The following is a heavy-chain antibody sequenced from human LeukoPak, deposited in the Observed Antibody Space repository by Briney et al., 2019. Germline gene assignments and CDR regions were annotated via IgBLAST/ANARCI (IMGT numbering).Heavy chain of an antibody. J-gene: IGHJ4*02. V-gene: IGHV3-30*03. D-gene: IGHD3-10*01. Sequence: GGSLRLSCAASGFTFSSYGMHWVRQAPGKGLEWVAVISYDGSNKYYADSAKGRFTISRDNSKNTLYLQMNSLRAEDTAVYYCARDKGNDYWGQGTLVTVSS. CDR2: ISYDGSNK. CDR1: GFTFSSYG. CDR3: ARDKGNDY.